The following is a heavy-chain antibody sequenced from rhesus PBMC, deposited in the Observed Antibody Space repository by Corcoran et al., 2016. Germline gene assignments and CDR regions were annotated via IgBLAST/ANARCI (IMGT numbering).Heavy chain of an antibody. V-gene: IGHV3S5*01. J-gene: IGHJ4*01. CDR2: ISNGGGST. CDR1: GFTFSSYG. CDR3: AKDFIWGDYSFDY. Sequence: EVQLVESGGGLVQPGGSLRLSCAASGFTFSSYGMSWVRQAPGKGLEWVSYISNGGGSTYYADSVKGRCTISRDNSKNTLSLQMNSLRAEDTAVYYCAKDFIWGDYSFDYWGQGVLVTVSS. D-gene: IGHD3-34*01.